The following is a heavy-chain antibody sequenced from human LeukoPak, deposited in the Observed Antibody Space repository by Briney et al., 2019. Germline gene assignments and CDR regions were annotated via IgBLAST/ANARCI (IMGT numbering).Heavy chain of an antibody. D-gene: IGHD3-3*01. Sequence: GGSLRLSCVASGFTFGEYWMSWVRQAPGKGLEWVANIKLDGSEKNYVDSVKGRFTISRDNTKNSLYLQMNSLRVEGTAVFYCARDQYDTWSRRGNFDSWGQGTLVIVSS. V-gene: IGHV3-7*03. CDR3: ARDQYDTWSRRGNFDS. CDR2: IKLDGSEK. J-gene: IGHJ4*02. CDR1: GFTFGEYW.